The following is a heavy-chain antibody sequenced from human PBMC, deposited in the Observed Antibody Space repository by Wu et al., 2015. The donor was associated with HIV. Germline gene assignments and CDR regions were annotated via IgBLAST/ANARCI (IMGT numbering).Heavy chain of an antibody. Sequence: QVQLVQSGAEVRKPGSSVTVSCKASGGTFSSNVISWVRQAPGQGLEWMGGVIPSFAAPHYAQKFQGRVTITADESTSTGYLEVSSLRFEDTAVYYCARDRISDNWFDPWGQGTLVTVSS. CDR3: ARDRISDNWFDP. CDR1: GGTFSSNV. CDR2: VIPSFAAP. J-gene: IGHJ5*02. V-gene: IGHV1-69*12. D-gene: IGHD6-25*01.